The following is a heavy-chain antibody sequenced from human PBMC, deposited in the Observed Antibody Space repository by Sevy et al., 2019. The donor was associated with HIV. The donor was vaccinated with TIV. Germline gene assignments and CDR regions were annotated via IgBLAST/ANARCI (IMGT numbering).Heavy chain of an antibody. D-gene: IGHD3-3*01. J-gene: IGHJ4*02. Sequence: GGSLRLSCAASGFNFNNYVMTWVRQAPGKGLEWVSTISASGSVTYYSDSVRGCFTISRDNSRNTVSLQMNSLRVEDTAIYYCVKDTPFRRFTLSGMAGAHEYYFDYWGQGTRVTASS. CDR2: ISASGSVT. CDR1: GFNFNNYV. CDR3: VKDTPFRRFTLSGMAGAHEYYFDY. V-gene: IGHV3-23*01.